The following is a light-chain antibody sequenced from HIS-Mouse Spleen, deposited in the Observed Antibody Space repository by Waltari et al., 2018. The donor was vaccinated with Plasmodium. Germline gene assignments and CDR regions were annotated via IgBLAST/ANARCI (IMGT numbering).Light chain of an antibody. Sequence: EIVLTQSPATLSVSPGERATLSCSASQSVSSNLAWYQQKPGQAPRPLIYGASTRATGIPARFSGSGSVTEFTLTISSLQSEDFAVYFCQQYNNWSFTFGPGTKVDIK. CDR2: GAS. J-gene: IGKJ3*01. V-gene: IGKV3-15*01. CDR1: QSVSSN. CDR3: QQYNNWSFT.